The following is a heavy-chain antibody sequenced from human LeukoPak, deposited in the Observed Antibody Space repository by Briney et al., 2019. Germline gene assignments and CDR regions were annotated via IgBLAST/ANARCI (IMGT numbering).Heavy chain of an antibody. CDR3: ARDTSTSGFDY. V-gene: IGHV3-74*01. Sequence: RGSLRLSCAASGFTFSSYWMHWVRQAPGKGLVWVSRINSDGSSTSYADSVKGRFTISRDNAKNTLYLQMNSLRAEDTAVYYCARDTSTSGFDYWGQGTLVTVSS. CDR1: GFTFSSYW. D-gene: IGHD1-14*01. J-gene: IGHJ4*02. CDR2: INSDGSST.